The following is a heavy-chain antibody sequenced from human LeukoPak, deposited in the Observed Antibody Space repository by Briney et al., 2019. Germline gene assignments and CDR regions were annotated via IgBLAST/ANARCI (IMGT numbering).Heavy chain of an antibody. CDR1: GFTFSSYS. CDR3: ARDLGAAAGPVFDY. Sequence: PGGSLRLSCAASGFTFSSYSMNWVRQAPGEGLEWVSSISSSSSYIYYADSVKGRFTISRDNAKNSLYLQMNSLRAEDTAVYYCARDLGAAAGPVFDYWGQGTLVTVSS. J-gene: IGHJ4*02. CDR2: ISSSSSYI. D-gene: IGHD6-13*01. V-gene: IGHV3-21*01.